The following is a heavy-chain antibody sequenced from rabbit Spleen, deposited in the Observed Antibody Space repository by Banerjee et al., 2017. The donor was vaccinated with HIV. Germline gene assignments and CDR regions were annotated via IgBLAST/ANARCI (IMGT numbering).Heavy chain of an antibody. J-gene: IGHJ2*01. CDR1: GFTLSYYY. V-gene: IGHV1S7*01. CDR2: IDPVFGIT. CDR3: ARNYVNAFDP. Sequence: QLKESGGGLVQPGGSLKLSCKASGFTLSYYYMNWVRQAPGKGLEWIGYIDPVFGITYYANWVNGRFSISRENAQNTVFLQMTSLTAADTATYFCARNYVNAFDPWGPGTLVTVS. D-gene: IGHD1-1*01.